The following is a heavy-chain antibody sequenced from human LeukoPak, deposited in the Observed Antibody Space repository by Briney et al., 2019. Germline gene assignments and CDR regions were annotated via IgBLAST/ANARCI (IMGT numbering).Heavy chain of an antibody. CDR3: AKEKESSGYFDY. CDR2: ISGSGGRT. J-gene: IGHJ4*02. Sequence: GGPLRLSCAASGFTFSTYAMSWVRQAPGKGQEWVSAISGSGGRTYYADSVKGRFTISRDNSKNTLYLQMNSLRAEDTAVYYCAKEKESSGYFDYWGQGTLVTVSS. D-gene: IGHD3-10*01. CDR1: GFTFSTYA. V-gene: IGHV3-23*01.